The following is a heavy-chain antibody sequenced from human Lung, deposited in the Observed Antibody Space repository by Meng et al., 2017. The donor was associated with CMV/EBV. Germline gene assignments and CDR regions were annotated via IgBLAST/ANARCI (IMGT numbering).Heavy chain of an antibody. J-gene: IGHJ5*02. Sequence: QVQLQESGPELVKPSQTLSLTCTVSGGSISSGGFYWSWIRQHPGKGLEWIGYIYYSGSTYYNPSLRSRVAISIDTSKNQFSLKLTSVTAADTAVYFCARTNYGDYNWFDPWGQGTLVTVSS. D-gene: IGHD4-17*01. V-gene: IGHV4-31*03. CDR3: ARTNYGDYNWFDP. CDR1: GGSISSGGFY. CDR2: IYYSGST.